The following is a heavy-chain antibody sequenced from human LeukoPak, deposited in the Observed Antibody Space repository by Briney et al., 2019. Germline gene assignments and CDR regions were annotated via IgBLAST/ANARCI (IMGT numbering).Heavy chain of an antibody. V-gene: IGHV3-30-3*01. D-gene: IGHD5-12*01. J-gene: IGHJ2*01. CDR3: ANSGYGRVNYFDL. CDR2: ISYDGSNK. CDR1: GFTFSSYV. Sequence: GGSLRLSCAASGFTFSSYVMHWVRQAPGKGLEWVAVISYDGSNKYYADSVKGRFTISRDNSKNTLYLQMNSLRAEDTAVYYCANSGYGRVNYFDLWGRGTLVTVSP.